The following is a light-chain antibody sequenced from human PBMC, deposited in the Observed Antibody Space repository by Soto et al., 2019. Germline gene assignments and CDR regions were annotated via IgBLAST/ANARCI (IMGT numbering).Light chain of an antibody. V-gene: IGKV3-11*01. J-gene: IGKJ4*01. CDR1: QSVSGC. CDR2: DAS. CDR3: QQRCNWPPVT. Sequence: EIVLTQSPATLSLSPGERATLSCRASQSVSGCLDWYQQKPGQAPRLLIYDASNRATGIPARFSGSGSGTDFTLTISSLEPEDFAVYYCQQRCNWPPVTFGGGTKVEIK.